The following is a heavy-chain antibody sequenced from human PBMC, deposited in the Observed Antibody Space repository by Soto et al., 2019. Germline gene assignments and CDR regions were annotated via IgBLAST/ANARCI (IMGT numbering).Heavy chain of an antibody. CDR3: ARGPRGGLYYYYGMDV. D-gene: IGHD3-16*01. Sequence: LSLTCTVSGGSISTVGYSWSWIRQPPGKGLEWIGYIYHSGNTFYNPSLKSRVTISLDRSQNQFSLQLNTVTAADTAVYYCARGPRGGLYYYYGMDVWGQGITVTVSS. V-gene: IGHV4-30-2*01. CDR2: IYHSGNT. J-gene: IGHJ6*02. CDR1: GGSISTVGYS.